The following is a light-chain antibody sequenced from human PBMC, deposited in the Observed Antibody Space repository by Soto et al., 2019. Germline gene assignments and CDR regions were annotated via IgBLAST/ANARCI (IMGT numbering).Light chain of an antibody. CDR1: RSIDNS. CDR3: QQRRDSVT. J-gene: IGKJ4*01. CDR2: YAS. V-gene: IGKV3-11*01. Sequence: EVVLTQSPAILSLSLGERATLSCRASRSIDNSLACYQHRPGQAPRLLLYYASDRATRIPARFSSSGSGTDFTLTISSLEAEDFEVYYCQQRRDSVTFGGRTKGESK.